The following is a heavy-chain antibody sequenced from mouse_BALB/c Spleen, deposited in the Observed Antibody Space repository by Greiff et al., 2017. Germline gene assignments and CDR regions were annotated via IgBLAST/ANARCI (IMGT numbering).Heavy chain of an antibody. Sequence: QVQLQQSGPGLVAPSQSLSITCTVSGFSLTSYDISWIRQPPGKGLEWLGVIWTGGGTNYNSAFMSRLSISKDNSKSQVFLKMNSLQTDDTAIYYCVRRQLGLRSYAMDYWGQGTSVTVSS. CDR2: IWTGGGT. CDR1: GFSLTSYD. J-gene: IGHJ4*01. V-gene: IGHV2-9-2*01. D-gene: IGHD3-2*01. CDR3: VRRQLGLRSYAMDY.